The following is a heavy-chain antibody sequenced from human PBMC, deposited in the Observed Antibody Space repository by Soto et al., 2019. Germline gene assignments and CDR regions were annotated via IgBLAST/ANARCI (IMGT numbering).Heavy chain of an antibody. D-gene: IGHD3-3*01. V-gene: IGHV1-18*04. Sequence: ASVKVSCKASGYTFTSYGISWVRQAPGQGLEWMGWISTYNGNTNYAQNLQGRVTMTTDTSTSTAYMELRSLRSDDTAVYYCARDVHDFSSRKIGDAFDIWGQGTMVTVS. J-gene: IGHJ3*02. CDR3: ARDVHDFSSRKIGDAFDI. CDR1: GYTFTSYG. CDR2: ISTYNGNT.